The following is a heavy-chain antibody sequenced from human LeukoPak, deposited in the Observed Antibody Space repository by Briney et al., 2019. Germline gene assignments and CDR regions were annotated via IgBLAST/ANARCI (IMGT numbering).Heavy chain of an antibody. V-gene: IGHV3-53*01. J-gene: IGHJ4*02. D-gene: IGHD1-26*01. CDR3: AKEGGIVGAIYFDY. CDR2: FYSGGST. Sequence: GGSLRLSCAASGFAVSSNYMNWVRQAPGKGLEWLSVFYSGGSTDYADSVKGRFTISRDNSKNTLYLQMNSLRAEDTAVYYCAKEGGIVGAIYFDYWGQGTLVTVSS. CDR1: GFAVSSNY.